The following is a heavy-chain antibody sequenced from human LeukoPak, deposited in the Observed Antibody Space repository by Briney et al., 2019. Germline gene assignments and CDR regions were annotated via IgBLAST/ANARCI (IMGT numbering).Heavy chain of an antibody. D-gene: IGHD3-22*01. CDR3: ARDAAAKYYYDSSGDGGYYFDY. CDR1: GGSFSGYY. J-gene: IGHJ4*02. Sequence: SETLSLTCAVYGGSFSGYYWSWIRQPPGKGLEWIGEINHSGSTNYNPSLKSRVTLSVDTSKNQFSLKLSSVTAADTAVYYCARDAAAKYYYDSSGDGGYYFDYWGQGTLVTVSS. V-gene: IGHV4-34*01. CDR2: INHSGST.